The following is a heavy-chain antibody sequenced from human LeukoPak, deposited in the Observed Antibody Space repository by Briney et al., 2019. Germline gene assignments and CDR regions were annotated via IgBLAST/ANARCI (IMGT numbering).Heavy chain of an antibody. CDR3: ATDYYVSGSYYRLFY. CDR2: ISWNSGRI. Sequence: GGSLRLSCAASGFTFDDYAMHWVRQAPGKGLEWVSGISWNSGRIGYADSVKGRFTISRDNAKNTLYLQMNNLRAEDTAIYYCATDYYVSGSYYRLFYWGQGTLVTVSS. V-gene: IGHV3-9*01. D-gene: IGHD3-10*01. J-gene: IGHJ4*02. CDR1: GFTFDDYA.